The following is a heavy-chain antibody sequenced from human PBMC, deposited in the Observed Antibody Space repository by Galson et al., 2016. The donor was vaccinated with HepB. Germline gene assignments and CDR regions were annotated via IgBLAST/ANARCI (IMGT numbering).Heavy chain of an antibody. CDR1: GFTFRKYA. J-gene: IGHJ4*02. CDR2: ISASGTSA. CDR3: AKASID. D-gene: IGHD3-3*02. V-gene: IGHV3-23*01. Sequence: SLRLSCAASGFTFRKYAMSWVRQAPGKGLEWVSHISASGTSAHYADSVKGRFNISRDNSKNTVYFQMNSLRVKDTAVYYCAKASIDWGQGTLVTVSS.